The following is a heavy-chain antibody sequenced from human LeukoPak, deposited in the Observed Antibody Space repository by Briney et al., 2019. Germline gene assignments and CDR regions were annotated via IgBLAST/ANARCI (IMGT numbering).Heavy chain of an antibody. D-gene: IGHD4-23*01. CDR2: INSSSSYI. V-gene: IGHV3-21*01. CDR1: GFTFSSYS. J-gene: IGHJ4*02. CDR3: ARDNYGGNSGAWYNRYYFDY. Sequence: GGSLRLSCAASGFTFSSYSMNWVRQAPGKGLEWVSSINSSSSYIYYADSVKGRFTISRDNSKNSLYLQMNSLRAEDTAVYYCARDNYGGNSGAWYNRYYFDYWGQGTLVTVSS.